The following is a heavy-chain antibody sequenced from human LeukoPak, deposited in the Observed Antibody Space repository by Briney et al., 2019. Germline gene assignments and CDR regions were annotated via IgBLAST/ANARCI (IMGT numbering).Heavy chain of an antibody. V-gene: IGHV3-23*01. Sequence: GGSLTLSRVASGFTFNNFAMSWVRQAPGKGLEWVSTLSGSGRGTNYADSVKGRFIISRDNSRNTLYLQMDSLKTEDTAVYYCAKGELHFNTCSFDYWGQGTLVTVSS. J-gene: IGHJ4*02. D-gene: IGHD1-26*01. CDR1: GFTFNNFA. CDR3: AKGELHFNTCSFDY. CDR2: LSGSGRGT.